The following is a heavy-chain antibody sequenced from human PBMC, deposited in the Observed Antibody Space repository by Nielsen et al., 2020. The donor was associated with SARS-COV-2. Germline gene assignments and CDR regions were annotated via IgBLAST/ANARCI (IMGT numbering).Heavy chain of an antibody. D-gene: IGHD2-15*01. V-gene: IGHV3-23*01. CDR3: APHNGVVVVVSLGPIRRGTDA. Sequence: GDSLKISCAASGFTFTRSAMMWVRQAPGKGLEWVSFISASDGTTNYADSVKGRFTISRDNSKNTVYLQMNSLRAEDTAVYYCAPHNGVVVVVSLGPIRRGTDAWGQGTTVSVSS. J-gene: IGHJ6*02. CDR1: GFTFTRSA. CDR2: ISASDGTT.